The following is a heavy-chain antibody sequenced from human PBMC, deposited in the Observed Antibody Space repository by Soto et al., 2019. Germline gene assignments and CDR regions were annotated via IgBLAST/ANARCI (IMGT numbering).Heavy chain of an antibody. CDR1: GYSLRGNY. CDR2: INPNSSGT. CDR3: ARDLRVDGSDNYGMDV. V-gene: IGHV1-2*02. Sequence: QVQLVHSGAEGKKPGASVKVSCKAAGYSLRGNYIHWVRQAPGQGLEWMGWINPNSSGTVYAQTFHGRVTLTRDTSPTTAYMQLDRLTSDDTAVDSCARDLRVDGSDNYGMDVWGQGTTVTFSS. D-gene: IGHD2-2*01. J-gene: IGHJ6*02.